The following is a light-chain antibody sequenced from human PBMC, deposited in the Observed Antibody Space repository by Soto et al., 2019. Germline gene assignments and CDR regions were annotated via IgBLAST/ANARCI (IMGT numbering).Light chain of an antibody. CDR1: SSDVGGYNY. CDR3: SSYTSSSTQVV. J-gene: IGLJ2*01. CDR2: EVS. V-gene: IGLV2-14*01. Sequence: QSVLTQPASVSGSPGQSITISCTGTSSDVGGYNYVSWYQQHPGKAPKLMIYEVSNRPSGVSNRFSGSKSGNTASLTISGLQSEDEADYYCSSYTSSSTQVVFGGGTQLTV.